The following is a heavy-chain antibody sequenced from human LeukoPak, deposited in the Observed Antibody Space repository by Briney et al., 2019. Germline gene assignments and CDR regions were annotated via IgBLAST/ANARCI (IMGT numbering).Heavy chain of an antibody. CDR3: ARSHDYGDLDY. D-gene: IGHD4-17*01. CDR2: IYPCDSDT. CDR1: GYSFTSYW. Sequence: GESLKISCKGSGYSFTSYWIGWVGQMPGKALVWMGIIYPCDSDTRYSPSFQGQVTISADKSISTAYLQWSSLKASDTAMYYSARSHDYGDLDYWGQGTLVTVSS. J-gene: IGHJ4*02. V-gene: IGHV5-51*01.